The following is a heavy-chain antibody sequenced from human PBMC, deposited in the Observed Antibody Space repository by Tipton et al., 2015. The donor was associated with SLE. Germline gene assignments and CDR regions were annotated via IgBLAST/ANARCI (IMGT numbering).Heavy chain of an antibody. CDR2: IVPSFGTT. D-gene: IGHD4-17*01. CDR3: ARGDMDYGDYVWVFFDH. V-gene: IGHV1-69*15. J-gene: IGHJ4*02. CDR1: GGTFNNYV. Sequence: QSGPEVKKPGSSVKISCKASGGTFNNYVVSWVRQAPGQGLEWVGRIVPSFGTTNYAQRFLGRVTVSADLSTNTAYMELSSLQSDDTAVFYCARGDMDYGDYVWVFFDHWGQGTLVTVSS.